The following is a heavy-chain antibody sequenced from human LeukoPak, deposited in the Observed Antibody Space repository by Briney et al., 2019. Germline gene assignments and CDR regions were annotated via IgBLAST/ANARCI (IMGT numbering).Heavy chain of an antibody. J-gene: IGHJ4*02. CDR2: IWYGGSKK. V-gene: IGHV3-33*01. CDR1: GFTFSRYG. D-gene: IGHD6-13*01. CDR3: ARSRTGSAAYAAYY. Sequence: GGSLRLSCAASGFTFSRYGMHWVRQAPGKGLEWGAFIWYGGSKKYHVDCVKGRFTISRDNHKNTLYLRMNSLRDGDTAVYYCARSRTGSAAYAAYYWGQGTLVTVSS.